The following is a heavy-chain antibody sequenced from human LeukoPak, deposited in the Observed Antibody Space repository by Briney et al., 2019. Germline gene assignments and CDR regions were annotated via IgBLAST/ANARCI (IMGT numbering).Heavy chain of an antibody. V-gene: IGHV1-69*13. CDR1: GGTFSSYA. D-gene: IGHD2-2*01. J-gene: IGHJ6*03. CDR3: AIAGLDIVVVPAAIDYYYYNMDV. Sequence: ASVKVSCKASGGTFSSYAISWVRQAPGQGLEWMGGIIPIFGTANYAQKFQGRVTITADESTSTAYMELSSLRSEDTAVYYCAIAGLDIVVVPAAIDYYYYNMDVWGKGTTVTVSS. CDR2: IIPIFGTA.